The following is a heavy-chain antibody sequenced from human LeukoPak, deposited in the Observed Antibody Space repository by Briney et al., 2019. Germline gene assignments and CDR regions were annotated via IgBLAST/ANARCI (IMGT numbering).Heavy chain of an antibody. CDR3: ARLDGYAYASYFY. CDR2: IYPGDSDA. D-gene: IGHD3-10*01. Sequence: GESLKISCKVSGYSFTNYWIGWVRQMPGKGLEWMGTIYPGDSDARYSPSFQGQVTFSADKSISTGYLQWNSLKASDTAMYYCARLDGYAYASYFYWGQGTLVTVSS. CDR1: GYSFTNYW. J-gene: IGHJ4*02. V-gene: IGHV5-51*01.